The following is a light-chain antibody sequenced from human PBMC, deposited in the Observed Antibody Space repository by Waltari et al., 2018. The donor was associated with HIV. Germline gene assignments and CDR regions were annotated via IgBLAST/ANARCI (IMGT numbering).Light chain of an antibody. CDR3: QQYSTHYG. J-gene: IGKJ2*01. CDR2: MTS. CDR1: QNIDNW. V-gene: IGKV1-5*03. Sequence: IQMTQSPSNLSASVGDAVLLTCRASQNIDNWLAWYQQRPGRGPKLLMSMTSVLETGVPSRFRGSGSGTTFTLTINSLQPDDFGTYYCQQYSTHYGFGQGTRVE.